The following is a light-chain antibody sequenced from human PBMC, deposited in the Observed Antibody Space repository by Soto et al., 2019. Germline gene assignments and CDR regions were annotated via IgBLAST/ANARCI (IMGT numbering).Light chain of an antibody. J-gene: IGKJ5*01. Sequence: EIVMTQSPATLSVSPGERATLSCRASQSVGIGLSWYQQKPSQAPRLLIYGASTRATGIPDRFSGSGSGTDFTLTISSLEPEDFVVYYCQQRSNWPITFGQGTRLEIK. CDR3: QQRSNWPIT. CDR1: QSVGIG. V-gene: IGKV3-11*01. CDR2: GAS.